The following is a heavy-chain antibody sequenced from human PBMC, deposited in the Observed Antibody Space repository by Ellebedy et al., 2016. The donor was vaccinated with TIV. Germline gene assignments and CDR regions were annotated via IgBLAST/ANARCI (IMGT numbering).Heavy chain of an antibody. Sequence: GESLKISCKGSGYSFTSYWITWVRQMPGKGLEWMGRIDPSDSYTNYSPSFQGHVTISADKSISTAHLQWSSLKASDTAIYYCARHMNTAMTNDYWGQGTLVTVSP. CDR3: ARHMNTAMTNDY. CDR1: GYSFTSYW. CDR2: IDPSDSYT. D-gene: IGHD5-18*01. J-gene: IGHJ4*02. V-gene: IGHV5-10-1*01.